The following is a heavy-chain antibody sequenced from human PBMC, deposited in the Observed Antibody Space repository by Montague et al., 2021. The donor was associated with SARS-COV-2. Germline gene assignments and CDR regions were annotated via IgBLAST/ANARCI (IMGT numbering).Heavy chain of an antibody. CDR3: ARGRSFVTTIGVVITNPLFDY. J-gene: IGHJ4*02. V-gene: IGHV4-34*01. D-gene: IGHD3-3*01. CDR2: INHSGRT. Sequence: SETLSLTCAVYGGSFSGYCWSWIRQPPGKGLEWIGEINHSGRTNYNPSLKSRVTISVDTSKNQFSLKLSSVTAADTAVYCCARGRSFVTTIGVVITNPLFDYWGQGTLVTVSS. CDR1: GGSFSGYC.